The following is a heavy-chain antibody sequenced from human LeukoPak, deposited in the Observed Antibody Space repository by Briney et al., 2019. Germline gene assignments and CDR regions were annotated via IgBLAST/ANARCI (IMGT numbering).Heavy chain of an antibody. Sequence: SETLSLTCTVSGGSISSYYWSWIRQPAGKGLEWIGRIYTSGSTNYNPSLKSRVTMSVDTSKNQFSLKLSSVTAADTAVYYRARGPDYGGNLKAFDYWGQGTLVTVSS. J-gene: IGHJ4*02. D-gene: IGHD4-17*01. CDR1: GGSISSYY. CDR3: ARGPDYGGNLKAFDY. V-gene: IGHV4-4*07. CDR2: IYTSGST.